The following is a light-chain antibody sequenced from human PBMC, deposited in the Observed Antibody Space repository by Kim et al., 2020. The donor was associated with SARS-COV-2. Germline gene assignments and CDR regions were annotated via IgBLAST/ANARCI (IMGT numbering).Light chain of an antibody. Sequence: SVGDRVTITCRASQSIRKYLAWYQQKPGKAPKLLIYDASSLERGVPSRFSGSGFGTDFTLTIGSLQPEDFATYFYHQYDDYSPGTFGQGTKVDIK. V-gene: IGKV1-5*01. CDR2: DAS. J-gene: IGKJ1*01. CDR3: HQYDDYSPGT. CDR1: QSIRKY.